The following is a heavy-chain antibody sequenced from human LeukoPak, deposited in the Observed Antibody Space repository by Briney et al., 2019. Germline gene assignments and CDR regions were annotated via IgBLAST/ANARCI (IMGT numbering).Heavy chain of an antibody. D-gene: IGHD4-17*01. CDR1: GGSFRGYY. Sequence: PSETLSLTCAVYGGSFRGYYWSWIRQPPGKGLEWIGEINHSGSTNYNPSLKSRVTISVDTSKNQFSLKLSSVTAADTAVYYCARTGMTTVTTRAFDIWGQGTMVTVSS. CDR2: INHSGST. CDR3: ARTGMTTVTTRAFDI. V-gene: IGHV4-34*01. J-gene: IGHJ3*02.